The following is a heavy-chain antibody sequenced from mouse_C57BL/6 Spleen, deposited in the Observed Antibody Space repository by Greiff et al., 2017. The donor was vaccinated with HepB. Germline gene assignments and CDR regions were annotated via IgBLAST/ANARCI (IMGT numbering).Heavy chain of an antibody. CDR3: AMGTGYYSNYYAMDY. D-gene: IGHD2-5*01. CDR1: GYTFTDYY. V-gene: IGHV1-84*01. J-gene: IGHJ4*01. Sequence: LVESGPELVKPGASVKISCKASGYTFTDYYINWVKQRPGQGLEWIGWIYPGSGNTKYNEKFKGKATLTVDTSASTAYMQLSSRTSEDSAVYFCAMGTGYYSNYYAMDYWGQGTSVTVSS. CDR2: IYPGSGNT.